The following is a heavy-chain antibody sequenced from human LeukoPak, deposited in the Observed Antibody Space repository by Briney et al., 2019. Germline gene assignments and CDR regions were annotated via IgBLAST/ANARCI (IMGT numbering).Heavy chain of an antibody. Sequence: GGSLRLSCAASGFTFSSYSMNWIRQAPGKGLEWVSSISSSTSYIYYADSVKGRFTISKDNAKNSLYLRMNSLRAEDTAVYYCARAGGSTVSHSDYWGQGTLVTVSS. CDR2: ISSSTSYI. J-gene: IGHJ4*02. D-gene: IGHD4-17*01. V-gene: IGHV3-21*01. CDR3: ARAGGSTVSHSDY. CDR1: GFTFSSYS.